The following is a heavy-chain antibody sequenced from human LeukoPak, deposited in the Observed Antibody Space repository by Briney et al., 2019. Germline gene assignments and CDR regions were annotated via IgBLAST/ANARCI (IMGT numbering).Heavy chain of an antibody. Sequence: GASVKVSCKASGYTFTSYAMHWVRQAPGQRLEWMGWINAGNGNTKYSQKFQGRVTITRDTSADTAYMELSSLRSEDTAVYYCARLKYYTNGVCYAGFDYWGQGTLVTVSS. CDR2: INAGNGNT. V-gene: IGHV1-3*01. CDR3: ARLKYYTNGVCYAGFDY. D-gene: IGHD2-8*01. J-gene: IGHJ4*02. CDR1: GYTFTSYA.